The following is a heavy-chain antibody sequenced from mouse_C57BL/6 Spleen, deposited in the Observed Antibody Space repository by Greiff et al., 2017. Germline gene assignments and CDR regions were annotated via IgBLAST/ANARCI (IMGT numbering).Heavy chain of an antibody. V-gene: IGHV1-66*01. CDR2: IYPGSGNT. J-gene: IGHJ2*01. CDR3: ARTGREFFDF. D-gene: IGHD4-1*01. Sequence: VQLQQSGPELVKPGASVKISCKASGYSFTSYYIHWVKQRPGQGLEWIGWIYPGSGNTKYNEKFKGKATLTADTSSSTAYMQLSSLTSEDSAVYYWARTGREFFDFWGQGTTLTVSS. CDR1: GYSFTSYY.